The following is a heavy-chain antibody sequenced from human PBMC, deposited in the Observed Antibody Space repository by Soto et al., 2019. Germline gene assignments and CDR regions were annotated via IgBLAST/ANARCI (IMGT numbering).Heavy chain of an antibody. D-gene: IGHD3-3*01. CDR2: ISYDGSNK. J-gene: IGHJ3*02. Sequence: QVQLVESGGGVVQHGRSLRLSCAASGFTFSSYGMHWVRQAPGKGLEWVAVISYDGSNKYYADSVKGRFTISRDNSKNTLYLQMNSLRAEDTAVYYCAKDQTGYYDWAGAFDIWRQGTMVTVSS. CDR1: GFTFSSYG. CDR3: AKDQTGYYDWAGAFDI. V-gene: IGHV3-30*18.